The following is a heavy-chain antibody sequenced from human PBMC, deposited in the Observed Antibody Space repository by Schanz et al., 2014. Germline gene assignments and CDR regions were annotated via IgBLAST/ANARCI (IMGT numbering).Heavy chain of an antibody. J-gene: IGHJ6*02. CDR2: IGGDASRT. V-gene: IGHV3-23*04. D-gene: IGHD3-3*01. CDR3: ARNWKGYHILGRPGWSDGMDV. Sequence: EVHLVESGGGLVQPGGSLRLSCAASGFNFITFAMSWVRQAPGKGPEWVSAIGGDASRTYYADSVKGRFTISRDNSKSTLYLQMNSLRADDTAVYYCARNWKGYHILGRPGWSDGMDVWGQGTTVTVSS. CDR1: GFNFITFA.